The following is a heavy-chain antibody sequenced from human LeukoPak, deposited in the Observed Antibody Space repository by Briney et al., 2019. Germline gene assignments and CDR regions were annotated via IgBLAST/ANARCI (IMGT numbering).Heavy chain of an antibody. CDR1: GGSFSGYY. CDR2: INYSGST. V-gene: IGHV4-34*01. CDR3: ARGRGEAAAGRGGAHGNEQYYFDY. J-gene: IGHJ4*02. Sequence: SETLSLTCAVYGGSFSGYYWSWIRQPPGKGLEWIGDINYSGSTKYYAYLKSRVTISVDPSKNQFSLKLSSVTAADTAVYYCARGRGEAAAGRGGAHGNEQYYFDYWGQGTLVTVSS. D-gene: IGHD6-13*01.